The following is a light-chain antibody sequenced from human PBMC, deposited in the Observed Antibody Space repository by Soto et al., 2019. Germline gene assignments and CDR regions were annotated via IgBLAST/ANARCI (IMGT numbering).Light chain of an antibody. V-gene: IGLV2-14*01. CDR2: GVT. CDR1: SSDVGGYNY. CDR3: SSYTATRTYL. Sequence: QSVLTQPASVSGSPGQSVTISCTGTSSDVGGYNYVSWYQQLPGEAPKLIIYGVTDRPSGVSNRFSGSKSGNTASLTVSGLQAEDEGDYYCSSYTATRTYLFGTGTKLTVL. J-gene: IGLJ1*01.